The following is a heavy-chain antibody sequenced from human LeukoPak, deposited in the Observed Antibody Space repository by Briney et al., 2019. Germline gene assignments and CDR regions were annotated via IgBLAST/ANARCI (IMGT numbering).Heavy chain of an antibody. V-gene: IGHV3-48*03. Sequence: GGSLRLSCAASGFTFSSYEMNWVRQAPGKGLEWVSYISSSGSTIYYADSVKGRFTISRDNSKNTLYLQMNSLRAEDTAVYYCAKDGPMRYFDWSPGVFWDYWGQGTLVTVSS. CDR1: GFTFSSYE. CDR3: AKDGPMRYFDWSPGVFWDY. J-gene: IGHJ4*02. CDR2: ISSSGSTI. D-gene: IGHD3-9*01.